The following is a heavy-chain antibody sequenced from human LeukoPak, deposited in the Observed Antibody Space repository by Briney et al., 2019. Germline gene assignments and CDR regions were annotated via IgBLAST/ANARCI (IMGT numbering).Heavy chain of an antibody. CDR3: ARDNSVGETAWWFDP. D-gene: IGHD1-26*01. CDR1: GYSFTSYY. V-gene: IGHV1-46*01. CDR2: INPSGSSA. J-gene: IGHJ5*02. Sequence: EASVKVSCKASGYSFTSYYMHWVRQAPGQGLEWMGFINPSGSSAAYAQKFQGRLTMTRDMFTSTDYMELTSLTSDDTAVYYCARDNSVGETAWWFDPWGQGTLVIVSS.